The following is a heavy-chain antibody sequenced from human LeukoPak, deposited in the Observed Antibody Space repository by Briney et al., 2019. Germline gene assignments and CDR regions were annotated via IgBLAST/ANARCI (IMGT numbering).Heavy chain of an antibody. J-gene: IGHJ4*02. CDR2: IHYSGST. D-gene: IGHD3-3*01. CDR3: ARSTYHDFWSGYYTGFLVDY. Sequence: PSETLSLTCTVSGGSITNYYWSWIRQPPGQGLEWIGYIHYSGSTNYNPSLKSRVSISVDTSKNQFSLKLSSVTAADTAVYYCARSTYHDFWSGYYTGFLVDYWGRGTLVTVSS. V-gene: IGHV4-59*08. CDR1: GGSITNYY.